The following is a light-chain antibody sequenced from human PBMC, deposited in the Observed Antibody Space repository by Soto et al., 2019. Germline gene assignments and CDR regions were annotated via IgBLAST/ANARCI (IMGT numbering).Light chain of an antibody. CDR3: SSYTSTSTLV. CDR1: SSDVGAYNY. V-gene: IGLV2-14*01. CDR2: EVS. Sequence: QSALTQPASVSGSPGQSITISCTGTSSDVGAYNYVSWFQRHPGKAPKLMIYEVSNRPSGISSRFSGSKSGNTASLTISGLQAEDDADYYCSSYTSTSTLVFGGGTKLTVL. J-gene: IGLJ2*01.